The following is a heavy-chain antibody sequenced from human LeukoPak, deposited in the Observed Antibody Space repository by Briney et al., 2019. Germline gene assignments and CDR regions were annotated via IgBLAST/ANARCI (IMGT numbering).Heavy chain of an antibody. CDR3: ARDLCAAPVGSCYLFDP. D-gene: IGHD2-15*01. V-gene: IGHV1-69*13. Sequence: SVKVSCKASGGTFSSYAISWVRQAPGQGLEWMGGIIPIFGTANYAQKFQGRVTITADESTSTAYMELSSLRSEDTAVYYCARDLCAAPVGSCYLFDPWGQGTLVTVSS. CDR2: IIPIFGTA. CDR1: GGTFSSYA. J-gene: IGHJ5*02.